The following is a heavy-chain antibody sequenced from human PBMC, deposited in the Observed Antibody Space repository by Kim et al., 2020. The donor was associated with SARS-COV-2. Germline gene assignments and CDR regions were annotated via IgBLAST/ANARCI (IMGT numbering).Heavy chain of an antibody. CDR1: GYTFTSYA. CDR3: ARMVNGYSSSWYGGAFDY. V-gene: IGHV1-3*01. CDR2: INAGNGNT. J-gene: IGHJ4*02. D-gene: IGHD6-13*01. Sequence: ASVKVSCKASGYTFTSYAMHWVRQAPGQRLEWMGWINAGNGNTKYSQKFQGRVTITRDTSASTAYMELSSLRSEDTAVYYCARMVNGYSSSWYGGAFDYWGQGTLVTVSS.